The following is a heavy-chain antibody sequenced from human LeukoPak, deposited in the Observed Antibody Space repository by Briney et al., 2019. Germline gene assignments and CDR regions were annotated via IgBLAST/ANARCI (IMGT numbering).Heavy chain of an antibody. CDR3: TKGGFDYGDPDPGVIDY. CDR1: GVSFSSYT. Sequence: PGGSLRLSCAASGVSFSSYTMNWVRQAPGKGLEWVSSINTSSSYINYTDSVKGRFIISRDNAKNSLSLQMNNLRAEDTAVYYCTKGGFDYGDPDPGVIDYWGQGTLVTVSS. J-gene: IGHJ4*02. CDR2: INTSSSYI. D-gene: IGHD4-17*01. V-gene: IGHV3-21*01.